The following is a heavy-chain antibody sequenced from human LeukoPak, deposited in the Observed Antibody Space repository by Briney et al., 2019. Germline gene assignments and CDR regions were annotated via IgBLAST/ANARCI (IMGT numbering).Heavy chain of an antibody. CDR1: GFSLSTKGVG. J-gene: IGHJ4*02. CDR3: AHGWGTVVFDY. V-gene: IGHV2-5*02. D-gene: IGHD7-27*01. CDR2: IYWDDDK. Sequence: SGPTLVNPPQTLSLTCTFSGFSLSTKGVGVGWIRQPPGKALEWVVFIYWDDDKRYSPSLKSRLTITKDTSKNQVVLTMTDMDPVDTATYYCAHGWGTVVFDYWGQGPLVPVSS.